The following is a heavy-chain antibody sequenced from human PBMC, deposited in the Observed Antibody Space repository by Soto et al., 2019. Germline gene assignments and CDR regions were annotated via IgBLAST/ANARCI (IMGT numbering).Heavy chain of an antibody. V-gene: IGHV1-2*02. CDR1: GYTFTCYY. CDR3: ARDLVVLMVYASPHDAFDI. CDR2: INPNSGGT. D-gene: IGHD2-8*01. J-gene: IGHJ3*02. Sequence: GASVKVSCKASGYTFTCYYMHWVRQSPVQGLEWMGWINPNSGGTNYAQKFQGRVTMTRDTSISTAYMELSRLRSDDTAVYYCARDLVVLMVYASPHDAFDIWGQGTMVTVSS.